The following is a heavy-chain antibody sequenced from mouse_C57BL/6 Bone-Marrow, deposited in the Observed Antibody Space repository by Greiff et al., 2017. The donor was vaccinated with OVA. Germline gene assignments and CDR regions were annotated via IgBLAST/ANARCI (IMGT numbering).Heavy chain of an antibody. J-gene: IGHJ3*01. CDR3: ARRGRNYDGYYFAY. Sequence: VKLMESGAELARPGASVKLSCKASGYTFTSYGISWVKQRTGQGLEWIGEIYPRSGNTYYNEKFKGKATLTADKSSSTAYMELRSLTSEDSAVYFCARRGRNYDGYYFAYWGQGTLVTVSA. CDR2: IYPRSGNT. CDR1: GYTFTSYG. D-gene: IGHD2-3*01. V-gene: IGHV1-81*01.